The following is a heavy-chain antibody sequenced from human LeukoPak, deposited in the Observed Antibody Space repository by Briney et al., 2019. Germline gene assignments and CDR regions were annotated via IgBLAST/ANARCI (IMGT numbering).Heavy chain of an antibody. D-gene: IGHD4-23*01. CDR2: INHSGST. J-gene: IGHJ4*02. CDR1: GGSFSGYY. Sequence: KPSETLSLTCAVYGGSFSGYYWSWIRQPPGKGLEWIGEINHSGSTNYNPSLKSRVTISVDTSKNQFSLKLSSVTAADTAVYYCARGGYGGGTTFDYWGQGTLVTVSS. V-gene: IGHV4-34*01. CDR3: ARGGYGGGTTFDY.